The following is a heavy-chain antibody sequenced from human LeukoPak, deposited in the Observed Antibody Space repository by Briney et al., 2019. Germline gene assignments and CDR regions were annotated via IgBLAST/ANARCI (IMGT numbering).Heavy chain of an antibody. Sequence: GGSLRLSCAVSGFTFSNYAMSWVRQAPGKGLEWVSIISDSGDTTYYADSVKGRFTISRDNSWNTLYLQMNSLRAEDTAVYYCAKMNYGGDSVDWYFDLWGRGTLVTVSS. CDR1: GFTFSNYA. V-gene: IGHV3-23*01. CDR3: AKMNYGGDSVDWYFDL. CDR2: ISDSGDTT. D-gene: IGHD4-23*01. J-gene: IGHJ2*01.